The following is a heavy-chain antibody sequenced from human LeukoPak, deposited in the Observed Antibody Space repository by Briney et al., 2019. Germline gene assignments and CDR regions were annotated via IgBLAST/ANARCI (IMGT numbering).Heavy chain of an antibody. CDR3: ARATGTYWWFDS. CDR1: GYTFTGHY. D-gene: IGHD1-26*01. V-gene: IGHV1-2*04. J-gene: IGHJ5*01. Sequence: ASVKVSCKASGYTFTGHYMHWVRQAPGQGLEWMGWINPNSGDTNYAQKFQGWVTMTRDMSISTAYMELSRLRSDDTAIYYCARATGTYWWFDSWGQGTLVTVSS. CDR2: INPNSGDT.